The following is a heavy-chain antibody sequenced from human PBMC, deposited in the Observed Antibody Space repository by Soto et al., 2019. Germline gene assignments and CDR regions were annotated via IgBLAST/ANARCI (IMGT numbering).Heavy chain of an antibody. CDR2: INPNSGGT. D-gene: IGHD2-2*02. V-gene: IGHV1-2*04. CDR3: ARSTTSCYSFCWLDP. J-gene: IGHJ5*02. Sequence: ASVKVSCKASGYTFTGYYMHWVRQAPGQGLEWMGWINPNSGGTNYAQKFQGWVTMTRDTSISTAYMELNSLRSEDTAVYYCARSTTSCYSFCWLDPWGQGTLVTVSS. CDR1: GYTFTGYY.